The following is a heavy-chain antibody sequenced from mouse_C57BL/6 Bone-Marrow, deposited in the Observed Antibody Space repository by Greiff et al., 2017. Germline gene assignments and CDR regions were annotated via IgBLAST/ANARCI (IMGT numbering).Heavy chain of an antibody. J-gene: IGHJ3*01. D-gene: IGHD1-1*01. V-gene: IGHV1-55*01. CDR2: IYPGSGST. CDR3: ARGITTVVEGFAY. Sequence: QVQLQQPGAELVKPGASVKMSCKASGYTFTSYWITWVKQRPGQGLEWIGDIYPGSGSTNYNEKFKSKATLTVDTSSSTAYMQLSSLTSEDSAVYYCARGITTVVEGFAYWGQGTLVTVSA. CDR1: GYTFTSYW.